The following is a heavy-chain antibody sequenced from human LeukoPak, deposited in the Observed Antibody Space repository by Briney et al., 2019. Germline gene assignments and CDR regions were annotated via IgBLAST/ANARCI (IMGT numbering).Heavy chain of an antibody. V-gene: IGHV1-2*02. J-gene: IGHJ5*02. D-gene: IGHD2-2*01. Sequence: GASVKVSCKASGYTFTGYYMHWVRQAPGQGLEWMGWINPNSGGTNCAQKFQGRVTMTRDTSISTAYMELSRLRSDDTAVYYCARRYTVVVPAAIWFDPWGQGTLVTVSS. CDR1: GYTFTGYY. CDR2: INPNSGGT. CDR3: ARRYTVVVPAAIWFDP.